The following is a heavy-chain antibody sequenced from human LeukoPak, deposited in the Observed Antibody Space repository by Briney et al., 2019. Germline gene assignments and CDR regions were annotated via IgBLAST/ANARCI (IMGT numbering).Heavy chain of an antibody. CDR3: AKGGGNYASVGFYPYYFDY. CDR1: GFTFSSYN. V-gene: IGHV3-53*01. Sequence: PGGSLRLSCAASGFTFSSYNMNWVRQAPGQGLEWVSVIYSGGDTYYADSVKGRFTISRDNSKNTVYLQMNSLRAEDTAVYYCAKGGGNYASVGFYPYYFDYWGQGTLVTVSS. CDR2: IYSGGDT. D-gene: IGHD3-22*01. J-gene: IGHJ4*02.